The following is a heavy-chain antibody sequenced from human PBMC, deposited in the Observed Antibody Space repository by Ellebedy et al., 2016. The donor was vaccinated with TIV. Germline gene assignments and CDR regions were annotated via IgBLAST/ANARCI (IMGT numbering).Heavy chain of an antibody. CDR1: GCTFTGCY. CDR3: ARSYDSSGYYFDY. J-gene: IGHJ4*02. D-gene: IGHD3-22*01. V-gene: IGHV1-2*02. Sequence: AASVKVSCKASGCTFTGCYIHWVRQAPGQGLEWMGWINTNSGGTNYAQKFQGRVTMTRDMSISTVYMKLSSLRSEDTAVYYCARSYDSSGYYFDYWGQGTLVTVSS. CDR2: INTNSGGT.